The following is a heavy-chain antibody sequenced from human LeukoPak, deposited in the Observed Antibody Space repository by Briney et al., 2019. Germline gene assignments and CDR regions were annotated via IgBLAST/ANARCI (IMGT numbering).Heavy chain of an antibody. Sequence: GGSLRLSCAASGFTFSDYYMSWIRQAPGKGLEWVSSISSSSSYIYYADSVKGRFTISRDNAKNSLYLQMNSLRAEDTAVYYCARGWVSYCGGDCYHDYWGQGTLVTVSS. D-gene: IGHD2-21*02. CDR3: ARGWVSYCGGDCYHDY. CDR2: ISSSSSYI. J-gene: IGHJ4*02. CDR1: GFTFSDYY. V-gene: IGHV3-11*06.